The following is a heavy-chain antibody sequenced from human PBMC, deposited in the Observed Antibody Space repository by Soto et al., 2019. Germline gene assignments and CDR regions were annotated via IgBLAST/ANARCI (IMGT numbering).Heavy chain of an antibody. D-gene: IGHD1-26*01. J-gene: IGHJ5*02. Sequence: VQLQESGPGLVKPSQTLSLTCTVSIGSISSADYYWSWIRLPPGKGLEWIGYIYYTGSAYYNPALQSRVTMSVDTSKNRFSLKGTSVTAADTAVYYCASGGSSNWFDPWGQGTLVTVSS. V-gene: IGHV4-30-4*01. CDR1: IGSISSADYY. CDR3: ASGGSSNWFDP. CDR2: IYYTGSA.